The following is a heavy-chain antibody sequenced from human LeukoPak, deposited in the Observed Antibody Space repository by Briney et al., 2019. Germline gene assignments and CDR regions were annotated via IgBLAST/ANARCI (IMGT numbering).Heavy chain of an antibody. J-gene: IGHJ4*02. Sequence: GESLKISCKGSGYSFTNYWIGWVRQMPGKGLEWMGIIYPGDSDTRYSPSFQGQVTISADMSVNTAYLQWSSLKASDTAMYYCARAPGLATATDYWGQGTLVTVSS. V-gene: IGHV5-51*01. CDR3: ARAPGLATATDY. D-gene: IGHD2-15*01. CDR1: GYSFTNYW. CDR2: IYPGDSDT.